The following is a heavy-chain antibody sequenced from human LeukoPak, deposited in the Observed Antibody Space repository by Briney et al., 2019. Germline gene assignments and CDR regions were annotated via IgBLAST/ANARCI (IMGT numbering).Heavy chain of an antibody. CDR3: ARHSPGYCSGGSCWGY. CDR1: GYSFTSYW. D-gene: IGHD2-15*01. V-gene: IGHV5-51*01. J-gene: IGHJ4*02. CDR2: IYPGDSDT. Sequence: GESLKISCKGSGYSFTSYWISWVRQMPGKGVEWMGIIYPGDSDTRYSPSFQGQVTISADKSISTAYLQWSSLKASDTAMYYCARHSPGYCSGGSCWGYWGQGTLVTVSS.